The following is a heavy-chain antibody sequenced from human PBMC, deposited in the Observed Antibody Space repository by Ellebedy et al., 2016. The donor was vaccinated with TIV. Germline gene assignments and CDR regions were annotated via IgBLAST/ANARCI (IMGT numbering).Heavy chain of an antibody. CDR3: ARVAYILAAGVFDY. CDR1: DGSISTTHW. J-gene: IGHJ4*02. CDR2: ISHNGNT. D-gene: IGHD6-13*01. Sequence: MPSETLSLTCAVSDGSISTTHWWSWVRQPPGKGLEWIGEISHNGNTNYNPSLKSRVTMLVDKSKSQFSLQLTSVTAADTAVYYCARVAYILAAGVFDYWGLGTLVTVSS. V-gene: IGHV4-4*02.